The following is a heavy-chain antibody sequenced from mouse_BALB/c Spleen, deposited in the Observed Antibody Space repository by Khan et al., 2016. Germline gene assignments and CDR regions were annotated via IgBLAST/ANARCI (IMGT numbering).Heavy chain of an antibody. CDR1: GFNIKDTY. D-gene: IGHD2-4*01. CDR2: IDPANGNT. V-gene: IGHV14-3*02. CDR3: ARSPYDYDVGFAY. Sequence: VQLQQSGAELVKPGASVKLSCTASGFNIKDTYMHWVKQRPEQGLEWIGRIDPANGNTKYDPKFQGKATIKAETSSNTAYLQLSSLTSAVTAFYYCARSPYDYDVGFAYWGQGTLVTVSA. J-gene: IGHJ3*01.